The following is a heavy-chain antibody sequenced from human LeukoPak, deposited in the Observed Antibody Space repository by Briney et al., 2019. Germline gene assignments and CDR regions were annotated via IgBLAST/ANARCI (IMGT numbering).Heavy chain of an antibody. V-gene: IGHV1-18*01. D-gene: IGHD2-2*01. CDR3: ARDLVVVPAAKLDFPNAFDI. J-gene: IGHJ3*02. CDR1: GYTFTSYG. CDR2: ISAYNGNT. Sequence: GASVKVSCKASGYTFTSYGISWVRQAPGQGLEWMGWISAYNGNTNYAQKLQGRVTMTTDTSTSTAYMELRSLRSDDTAVYYCARDLVVVPAAKLDFPNAFDIWGQGTMVTVSS.